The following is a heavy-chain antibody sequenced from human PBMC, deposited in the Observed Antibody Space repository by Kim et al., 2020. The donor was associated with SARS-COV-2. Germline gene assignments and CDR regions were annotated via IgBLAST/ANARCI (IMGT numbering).Heavy chain of an antibody. D-gene: IGHD3-10*01. CDR3: ASLYGSGSYYNPYYFDY. Sequence: SVKGRFTISREHAKNSLYLQMNSLRAEDTAVYYCASLYGSGSYYNPYYFDYWGQGTLVTVSS. J-gene: IGHJ4*02. V-gene: IGHV3-11*04.